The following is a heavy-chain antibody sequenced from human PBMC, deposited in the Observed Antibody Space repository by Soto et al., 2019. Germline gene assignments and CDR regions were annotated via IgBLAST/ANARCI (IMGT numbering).Heavy chain of an antibody. V-gene: IGHV4-39*01. J-gene: IGHJ6*02. D-gene: IGHD6-19*01. Sequence: PSETLSLTCTVSGGSISSYYWGWIRQPPGKGLEWVGSFSYSGTTYFKASLKSRVTISVDTSKNQFSLKLSSLTASDTALYYCARHRDTSGSGLDVWGQGTTVTVSS. CDR2: FSYSGTT. CDR1: GGSISSYY. CDR3: ARHRDTSGSGLDV.